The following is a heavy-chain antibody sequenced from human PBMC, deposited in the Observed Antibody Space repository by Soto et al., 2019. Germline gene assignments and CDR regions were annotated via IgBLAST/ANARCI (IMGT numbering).Heavy chain of an antibody. CDR2: INAGNGNT. J-gene: IGHJ6*03. D-gene: IGHD2-15*01. V-gene: IGHV1-3*01. CDR1: GYTFTSYA. Sequence: ASVKVSCKASGYTFTSYAMHWVRQAPGQRLEWMGWINAGNGNTKYSQKFQGRVTITRDTSASTAYMELSSLRSEDTAVYYCARVQGRGSFYYYYYYRAVWGKGPTVTVPS. CDR3: ARVQGRGSFYYYYYYRAV.